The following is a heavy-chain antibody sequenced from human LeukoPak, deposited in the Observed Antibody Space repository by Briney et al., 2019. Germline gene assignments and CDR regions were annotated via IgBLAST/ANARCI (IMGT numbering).Heavy chain of an antibody. Sequence: VASVKVSCKASGGTFSSYAISWVRQAPGQGLEWMGGIIPIFGTANYAQKFQGRVTITADESTSTAYMELSSLRSEDTAVYYCARDRMNYYDSSGFHWFDPWGQGTLVTASS. CDR2: IIPIFGTA. V-gene: IGHV1-69*01. CDR3: ARDRMNYYDSSGFHWFDP. CDR1: GGTFSSYA. D-gene: IGHD3-22*01. J-gene: IGHJ5*02.